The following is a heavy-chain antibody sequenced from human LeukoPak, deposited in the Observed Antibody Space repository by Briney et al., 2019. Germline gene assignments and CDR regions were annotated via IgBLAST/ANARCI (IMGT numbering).Heavy chain of an antibody. CDR3: ARGIIGYYFDY. CDR2: ISAYGNT. CDR1: GYTFTIYG. D-gene: IGHD2-15*01. J-gene: IGHJ4*02. V-gene: IGHV1-18*01. Sequence: ASVKVSCKTSGYTFTIYGIGWVRQAPGQGLEWMGLISAYGNTNYAQNLQGRVTMTTDTSTSTAYMELRSLRSDDTAVYYCARGIIGYYFDYWGQGTLVTVSS.